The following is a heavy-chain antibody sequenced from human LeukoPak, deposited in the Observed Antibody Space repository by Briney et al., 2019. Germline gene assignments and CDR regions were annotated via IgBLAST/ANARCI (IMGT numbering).Heavy chain of an antibody. CDR1: GFTFSDYY. J-gene: IGHJ6*02. CDR2: ISSSGYTI. D-gene: IGHD3-22*01. CDR3: ARDTYYYDSASQSYYYYGMDV. V-gene: IGHV3-11*04. Sequence: PGGSLRPSCAASGFTFSDYYMSWIRQAPGKGLEWVSYISSSGYTIYYADSVKGRFTISRDNSKNTLYLQMNSLRAEDTAVYYCARDTYYYDSASQSYYYYGMDVWGQGTTVTVSS.